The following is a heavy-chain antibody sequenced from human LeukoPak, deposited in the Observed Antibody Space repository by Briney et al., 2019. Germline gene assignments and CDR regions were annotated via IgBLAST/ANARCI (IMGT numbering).Heavy chain of an antibody. CDR3: ARETYSGSYYGYYYYYGMDV. CDR2: IYYSGST. D-gene: IGHD1-26*01. J-gene: IGHJ6*02. Sequence: PSETLSLTCTVSGGSVSSGSYYWSWIRQPPGKGLEWIGYIYYSGSTNYNPSLKSRVTISVDTSKNQFSLKLSSVTAADTAVYFCARETYSGSYYGYYYYYGMDVWGQGTTVTVSS. V-gene: IGHV4-61*01. CDR1: GGSVSSGSYY.